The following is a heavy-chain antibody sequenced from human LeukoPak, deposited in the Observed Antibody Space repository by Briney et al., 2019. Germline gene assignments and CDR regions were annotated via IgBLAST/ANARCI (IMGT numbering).Heavy chain of an antibody. V-gene: IGHV4-39*01. CDR1: GGSISSSSYY. J-gene: IGHJ4*02. D-gene: IGHD3-22*01. Sequence: SETLSLTCTVSGGSISSSSYYWGWIRQPPGQGLEWIGSIYYSGSTYYHPSLKSRVTIYVDTSKNQFSLKLSSVTAADTAVYYCARHPTYYYDSSGFNFDYWGQGTLVTVSS. CDR3: ARHPTYYYDSSGFNFDY. CDR2: IYYSGST.